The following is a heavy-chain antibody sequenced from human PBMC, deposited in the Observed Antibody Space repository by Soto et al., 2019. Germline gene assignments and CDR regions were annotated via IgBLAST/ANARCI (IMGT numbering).Heavy chain of an antibody. D-gene: IGHD1-26*01. Sequence: QVQLQQWGAGLLKPSETLSLTCAVSGGSLSGYSWNWVLHPPGKGLEWIGESSYRGSTNYNPSLMSRGTISVDTSKNQCALKLTSVTAADTGVYFCARAPYSGHWNQHWQTPRRPGNYGMDVWGQGTTVTVSS. CDR2: SSYRGST. J-gene: IGHJ6*02. CDR3: ARAPYSGHWNQHWQTPRRPGNYGMDV. CDR1: GGSLSGYS. V-gene: IGHV4-34*01.